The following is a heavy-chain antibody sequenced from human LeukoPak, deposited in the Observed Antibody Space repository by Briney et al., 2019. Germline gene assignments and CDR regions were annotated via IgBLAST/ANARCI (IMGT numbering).Heavy chain of an antibody. V-gene: IGHV1-18*01. CDR2: ISGHNGNT. CDR1: GYTFISYG. Sequence: ASVKVSCKASGYTFISYGIIWVRQAPGQGLEWMGWISGHNGNTKYAQKLQGRVTMTIDTSTTTAYMELRSLRSDDTAVYYCARDGTRSVIVGAEDGFDYWGQGTLVTVSS. J-gene: IGHJ4*02. D-gene: IGHD1-26*01. CDR3: ARDGTRSVIVGAEDGFDY.